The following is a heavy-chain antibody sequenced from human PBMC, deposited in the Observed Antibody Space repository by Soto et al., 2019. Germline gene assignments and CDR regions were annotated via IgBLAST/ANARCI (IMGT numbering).Heavy chain of an antibody. CDR2: IDHGGST. V-gene: IGHV4-34*01. Sequence: PSETLSLTCAVYVGSFSGYYWRWIRQPPGKGLEWSGEIDHGGSTNYNPSLKSRVTISVDTSKNQFSLKLSSVTAADTAVYYCARVRPEAARLDYWGQGTLVTVSS. D-gene: IGHD6-6*01. CDR3: ARVRPEAARLDY. CDR1: VGSFSGYY. J-gene: IGHJ4*02.